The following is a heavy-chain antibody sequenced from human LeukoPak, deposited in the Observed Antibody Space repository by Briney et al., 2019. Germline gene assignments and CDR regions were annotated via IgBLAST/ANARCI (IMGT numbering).Heavy chain of an antibody. CDR1: GGSISSYY. Sequence: SETLSLTCTVSGGSISSYYWSWIRQPAGKGLEWIGRIYTSGSTNYNPSLKSRVTMSVDTSKNQFSLKLSSVTAADTAVYYCARDSTLVVVPAAYYYMDVWGKGTTVTVSS. V-gene: IGHV4-4*07. CDR3: ARDSTLVVVPAAYYYMDV. CDR2: IYTSGST. D-gene: IGHD2-2*01. J-gene: IGHJ6*03.